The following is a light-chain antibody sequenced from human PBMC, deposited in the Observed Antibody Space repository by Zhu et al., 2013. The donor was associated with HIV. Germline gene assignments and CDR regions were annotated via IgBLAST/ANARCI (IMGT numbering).Light chain of an antibody. V-gene: IGLV1-44*01. CDR1: SSNIGSNT. Sequence: QSVPTQPPSASGTPGQRVTISCSGSSSNIGSNTVNWYQQLPGTAPKLLIYSNNQRPSRVPDRFSGSKSGTSASLAISGLQSEDEADYYCAAWDGSLNVGVFGGGTKLTVL. CDR3: AAWDGSLNVGV. CDR2: SNN. J-gene: IGLJ3*02.